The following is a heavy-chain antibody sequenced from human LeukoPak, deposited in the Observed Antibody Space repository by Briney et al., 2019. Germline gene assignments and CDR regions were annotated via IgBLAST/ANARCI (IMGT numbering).Heavy chain of an antibody. Sequence: GGTLRLSCAASGFTFSSYGMSWVRQAPGKGLEWVSVIYSGGSTYYADSVKGRFTISRDNSKNTLYLQMNSLRAEDTAVYYCARDGYYGNWFDPWGQGTLVTVSS. CDR2: IYSGGST. D-gene: IGHD3-10*01. CDR3: ARDGYYGNWFDP. V-gene: IGHV3-53*01. CDR1: GFTFSSYG. J-gene: IGHJ5*02.